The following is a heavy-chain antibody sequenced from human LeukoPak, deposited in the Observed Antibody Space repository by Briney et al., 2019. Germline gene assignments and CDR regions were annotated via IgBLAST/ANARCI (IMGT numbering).Heavy chain of an antibody. CDR3: AREVLRYFDWSLGNAFDI. D-gene: IGHD3-9*01. V-gene: IGHV1-2*02. Sequence: GESLKVSCKASGYTFTGYYMHWVRQAPGQGLEWMGWINPNSGGTNYAQKFQGRVTMTRDTSISTAYMELSRLRSDDTAVYYCAREVLRYFDWSLGNAFDIWGQGTMVTVSS. CDR2: INPNSGGT. CDR1: GYTFTGYY. J-gene: IGHJ3*02.